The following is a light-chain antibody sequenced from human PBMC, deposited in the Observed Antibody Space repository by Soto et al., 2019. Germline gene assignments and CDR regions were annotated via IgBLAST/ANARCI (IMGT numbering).Light chain of an antibody. CDR3: QHRMNWPLT. CDR1: QSVSTY. Sequence: EIVLTQFPATLSLSPGERATLSCRASQSVSTYVAWYQQKGGQAPRLLIYDASNRATGVPARFTGSGSETDFTLTISSLEPEDFAVYYCQHRMNWPLTLGQGTRLEIK. V-gene: IGKV3-11*01. J-gene: IGKJ5*01. CDR2: DAS.